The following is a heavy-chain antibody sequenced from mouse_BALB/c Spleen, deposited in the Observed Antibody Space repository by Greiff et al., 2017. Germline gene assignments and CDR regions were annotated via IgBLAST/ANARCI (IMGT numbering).Heavy chain of an antibody. CDR3: ASPQGGYDVPFAY. CDR1: GFSLTSYG. CDR2: IWAGGST. Sequence: VQLKESGPGLVAPSQSLSITCTVSGFSLTSYGVHWVRQPPGKGLEWLGVIWAGGSTNYNSALMSRLSNSKDNSKSQVFLKMNSLQTDDTAMYYCASPQGGYDVPFAYWGQGTLVTVSA. D-gene: IGHD2-2*01. J-gene: IGHJ3*01. V-gene: IGHV2-9*02.